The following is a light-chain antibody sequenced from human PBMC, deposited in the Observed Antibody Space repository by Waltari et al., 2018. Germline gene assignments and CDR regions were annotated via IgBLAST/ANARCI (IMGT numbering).Light chain of an antibody. V-gene: IGLV2-11*01. J-gene: IGLJ1*01. Sequence: QSALTQPRSVSGSPGQSVTTSCTGNSSDVGGYNYVPWYQQHPGKAPKLMIYDVNKRPSGVPDRFSGSKSDNTASLTISGLQAEDEADYYCCSFAGSYTRVFGPGTQVTVL. CDR1: SSDVGGYNY. CDR2: DVN. CDR3: CSFAGSYTRV.